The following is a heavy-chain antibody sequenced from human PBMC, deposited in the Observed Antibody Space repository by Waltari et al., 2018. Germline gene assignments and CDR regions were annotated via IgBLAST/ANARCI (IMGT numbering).Heavy chain of an antibody. Sequence: EVQLVESGGGLVQPGGSLRLSCAASGFTLNTYAMHSVRRAPGGGADWVSTISVNCVSRSYADSVEGRFTISRDNSRNTVYLQMSSLRAEDTAIYYCAKAHWDYGNYYYYYYMDGWGNGTTVIVSS. CDR1: GFTLNTYA. CDR2: ISVNCVSR. D-gene: IGHD1-7*01. CDR3: AKAHWDYGNYYYYYYMDG. J-gene: IGHJ6*03. V-gene: IGHV3-23*04.